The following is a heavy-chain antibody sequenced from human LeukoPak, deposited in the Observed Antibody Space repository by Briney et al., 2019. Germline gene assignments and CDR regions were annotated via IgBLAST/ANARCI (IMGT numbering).Heavy chain of an antibody. CDR1: GYTFTGYY. CDR3: ASSIAAAGTRASWDY. D-gene: IGHD6-13*01. Sequence: ASVKVSCKASGYTFTGYYMHWVRQAPGQGLEWMGWINPNSGGTNYAQKFQGRVTMTRDTSISTAYMELSRLRSDDTAVYYCASSIAAAGTRASWDYWGQGTLVTVSS. CDR2: INPNSGGT. V-gene: IGHV1-2*02. J-gene: IGHJ4*02.